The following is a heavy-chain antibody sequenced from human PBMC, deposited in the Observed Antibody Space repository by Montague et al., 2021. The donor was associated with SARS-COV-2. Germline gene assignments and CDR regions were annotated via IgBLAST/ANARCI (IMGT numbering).Heavy chain of an antibody. J-gene: IGHJ4*02. Sequence: SETLSLTCIVSGVSVTNGNYYWSWIRQTPGKGLVWIGYFYYTGSTXSNPPLKSRVTVSGDTSKNQFSLKLTSVTAADTAVYFCVRDVGTGWGTFDSWGQGILVTVSS. CDR3: VRDVGTGWGTFDS. CDR2: FYYTGST. V-gene: IGHV4-61*01. D-gene: IGHD6-19*01. CDR1: GVSVTNGNYY.